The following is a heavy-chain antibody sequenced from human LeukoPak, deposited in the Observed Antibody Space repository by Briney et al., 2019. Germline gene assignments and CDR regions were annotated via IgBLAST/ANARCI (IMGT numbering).Heavy chain of an antibody. J-gene: IGHJ4*02. CDR1: GYTFTGYY. V-gene: IGHV1-2*02. CDR3: AREYYFDNSGYYGVGDY. Sequence: ASVKVSCKASGYTFTGYYMHWVRQAPGQGLEWMGWFNTNSGGTNYAQEFQGRVTMTRDTSISTAYMELSRLRSDDTAVYYCAREYYFDNSGYYGVGDYWGQGTLVTVSS. D-gene: IGHD3-22*01. CDR2: FNTNSGGT.